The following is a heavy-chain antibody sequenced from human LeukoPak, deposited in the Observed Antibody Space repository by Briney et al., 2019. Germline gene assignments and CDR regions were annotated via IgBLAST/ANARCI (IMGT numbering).Heavy chain of an antibody. CDR2: INPNSGGT. CDR1: GYTFTGYY. V-gene: IGHV1-2*02. J-gene: IGHJ5*02. CDR3: ARDPSIGGYDFLSGFRVSWFDP. Sequence: ASVKVSCKASGYTFTGYYMHWVRQAPGQGLEWMGWINPNSGGTNYAQKFQGRVTMTRDTSISTAYMELSRLRSDDTAVYYCARDPSIGGYDFLSGFRVSWFDPWGQGTLVTVSS. D-gene: IGHD3-3*01.